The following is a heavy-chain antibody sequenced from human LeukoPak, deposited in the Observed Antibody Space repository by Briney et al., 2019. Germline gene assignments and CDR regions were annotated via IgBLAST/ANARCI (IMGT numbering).Heavy chain of an antibody. Sequence: GGSLRLSCAASGFTFSTYAIHWVRQASGKGLEWVAVISDDGSTKYYADSVKGRFTISRDNSKNMLYLQMNSLRAEDSAVYYCARDLIAVTGTGFWFDPRGQGTLVTVSS. CDR1: GFTFSTYA. D-gene: IGHD6-19*01. J-gene: IGHJ5*02. V-gene: IGHV3-30-3*01. CDR3: ARDLIAVTGTGFWFDP. CDR2: ISDDGSTK.